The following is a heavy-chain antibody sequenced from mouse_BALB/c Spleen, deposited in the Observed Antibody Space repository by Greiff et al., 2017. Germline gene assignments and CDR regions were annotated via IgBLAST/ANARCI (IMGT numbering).Heavy chain of an antibody. Sequence: VQLQQSGAELMKPGASVKISCKATGYTFSSYWIEWVKQRPGHGLEWIGEILPGSGSTNYNEKFKGKATFTADTSSNTAYMQLSSLTSEDSAVYYCARGGYDGYYWFAYWGQGTLVTVSA. CDR3: ARGGYDGYYWFAY. V-gene: IGHV1-9*01. CDR2: ILPGSGST. J-gene: IGHJ3*01. CDR1: GYTFSSYW. D-gene: IGHD2-3*01.